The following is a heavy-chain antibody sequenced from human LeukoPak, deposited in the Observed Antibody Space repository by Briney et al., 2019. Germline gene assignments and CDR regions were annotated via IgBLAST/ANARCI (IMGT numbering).Heavy chain of an antibody. V-gene: IGHV4-34*01. D-gene: IGHD4-17*01. Sequence: SETLSLTCAVYGGSFSGYYWSWIRQPPGRGLEWIGEINHSGSTNYNPSLKSRVTISVDTSKNQFSLKLSSVTAADTAVYYCARQTTVTTLPAIFDYWGQGTLVTVSS. J-gene: IGHJ4*02. CDR1: GGSFSGYY. CDR3: ARQTTVTTLPAIFDY. CDR2: INHSGST.